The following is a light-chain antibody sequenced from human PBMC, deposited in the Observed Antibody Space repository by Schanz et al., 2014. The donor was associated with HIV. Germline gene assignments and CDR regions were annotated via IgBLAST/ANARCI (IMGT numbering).Light chain of an antibody. Sequence: QSALTQPASVSGSPGQSITISCTGTSSDAGTYNYVSWYQQHPGKAPKLMIYDVSNRPSGVSNRFSGSKSGNTASLTISGLQAEDEADYYCSSYTSSSTLVLGGGTKVTVL. CDR1: SSDAGTYNY. V-gene: IGLV2-14*03. CDR3: SSYTSSSTLV. CDR2: DVS. J-gene: IGLJ2*01.